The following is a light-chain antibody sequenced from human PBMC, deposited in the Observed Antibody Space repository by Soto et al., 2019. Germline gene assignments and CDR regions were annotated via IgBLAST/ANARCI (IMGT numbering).Light chain of an antibody. J-gene: IGLJ1*01. CDR1: SSDIGGHHF. Sequence: QSALTQPASVSGSPGQSSTSSCTGTSSDIGGHHFVSWYQQQSGKAPKLVIYEVTDRPSGVSDRFSGSKSGNTASLTISGLQPEDEADYYCSSYTSSSLYVFGTGTKVTVL. CDR3: SSYTSSSLYV. V-gene: IGLV2-14*01. CDR2: EVT.